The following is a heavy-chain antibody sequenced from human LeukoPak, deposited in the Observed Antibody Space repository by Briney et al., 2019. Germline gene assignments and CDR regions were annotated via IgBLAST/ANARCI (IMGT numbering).Heavy chain of an antibody. V-gene: IGHV1-2*02. D-gene: IGHD3-10*01. Sequence: ASVKVSCKASGYTFTGYYMHWVRQAPGQGLEWMGWINPNSGGTNYAQKFQGRVTMTRDTSISTAYMELSRLRSGDTAVYYCARTEYYYGSGSSYEFDYWGQGTLVTVSS. CDR3: ARTEYYYGSGSSYEFDY. CDR1: GYTFTGYY. J-gene: IGHJ4*02. CDR2: INPNSGGT.